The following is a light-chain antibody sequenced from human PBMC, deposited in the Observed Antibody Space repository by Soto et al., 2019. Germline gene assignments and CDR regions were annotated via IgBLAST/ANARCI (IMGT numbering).Light chain of an antibody. CDR3: QQYGRSPMVAHLKT. J-gene: IGKJ4*01. CDR2: GAS. V-gene: IGKV3-20*01. Sequence: EIVLTQSPGTLSLSPGERATLSCRASQSVRSSYLAWYQQKPGQAPSLLIYGASSRATGIPDRFSGSGSGTDFTLTISRLEPEDFAVYYCQQYGRSPMVAHLKTFGGGTKVEIK. CDR1: QSVRSSY.